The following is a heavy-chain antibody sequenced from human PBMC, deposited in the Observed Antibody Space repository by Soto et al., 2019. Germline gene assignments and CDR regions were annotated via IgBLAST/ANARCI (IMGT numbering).Heavy chain of an antibody. CDR2: ISSSSSYI. D-gene: IGHD2-15*01. Sequence: EVQLVESGGGLVKPGGSLRLSCAASGFTFSSYSMYWVRQAPGKGLEWVSSISSSSSYIYYADSVKGRFTISRDNAKNNLYPKINSLRAEHTAVYYCAKDTVEDVWGKGTTVTVSS. J-gene: IGHJ6*04. CDR1: GFTFSSYS. CDR3: AKDTVEDV. V-gene: IGHV3-21*01.